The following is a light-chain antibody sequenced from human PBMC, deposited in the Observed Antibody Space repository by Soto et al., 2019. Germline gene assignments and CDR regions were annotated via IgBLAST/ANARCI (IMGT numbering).Light chain of an antibody. CDR2: AAS. CDR1: QSTSSY. Sequence: DIQMTQSPSSLSASVGDRVTITCRASQSTSSYLNWYQQKPGKAPKLLIYAASSLQSGVPSRFSGSGSGTDFTLTISSLQPEDVATYYCQQSYSTPLTFGGGTKVDIK. V-gene: IGKV1-39*01. CDR3: QQSYSTPLT. J-gene: IGKJ4*01.